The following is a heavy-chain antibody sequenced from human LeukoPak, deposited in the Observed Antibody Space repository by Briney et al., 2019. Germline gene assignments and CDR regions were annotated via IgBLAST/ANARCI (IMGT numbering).Heavy chain of an antibody. CDR1: GFTFSNYG. Sequence: GGSLRLSCAASGFTFSNYGIHWVRQAPGKGLEWVAVISYDGGNKYYADSVKGRFTISRDNSKNTLYLQMNSLRAEDTAVYYCARGGCGGDCYRNYYYYYMDVWGKGTTVTISS. D-gene: IGHD2-21*02. CDR3: ARGGCGGDCYRNYYYYYMDV. J-gene: IGHJ6*03. V-gene: IGHV3-30*03. CDR2: ISYDGGNK.